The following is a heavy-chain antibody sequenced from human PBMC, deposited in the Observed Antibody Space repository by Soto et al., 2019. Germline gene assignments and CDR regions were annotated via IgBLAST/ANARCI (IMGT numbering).Heavy chain of an antibody. CDR1: GYSFTSYW. CDR2: IYPGDSDT. D-gene: IGHD6-13*01. Sequence: LKISCKGSGYSFTSYWIGWVRQMPGKGLEWMGIIYPGDSDTRYSPSFQGQVTISADKSISTAYLQWSSLKASDTAMYYCARPIAAAGTWFDPWGQGTLVTVSS. J-gene: IGHJ5*02. V-gene: IGHV5-51*01. CDR3: ARPIAAAGTWFDP.